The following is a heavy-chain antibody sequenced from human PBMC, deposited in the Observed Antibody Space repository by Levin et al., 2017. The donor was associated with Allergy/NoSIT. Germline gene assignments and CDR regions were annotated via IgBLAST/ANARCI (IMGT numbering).Heavy chain of an antibody. V-gene: IGHV4-39*01. D-gene: IGHD3-10*01. Sequence: NASETLSLTCTVSGGSISSSSYYWGWIRQPPGKGLEWIGSIYYSGSTYYNPSLKSRVTISVDTSKNQFSLKLSSVTAADTAVYYCASQLASMVRVPENWFDPWGQGTLVTVSS. CDR1: GGSISSSSYY. CDR2: IYYSGST. J-gene: IGHJ5*02. CDR3: ASQLASMVRVPENWFDP.